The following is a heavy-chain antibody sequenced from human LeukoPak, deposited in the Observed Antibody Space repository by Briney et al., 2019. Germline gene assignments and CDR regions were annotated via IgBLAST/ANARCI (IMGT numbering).Heavy chain of an antibody. J-gene: IGHJ3*02. D-gene: IGHD3-22*01. CDR2: ISSSSSYI. Sequence: GGSLRLSCAASGFTFSSYSMNWVRQAPGKGPEWVSSISSSSSYIYYADSVKGRFTISRDNAKNSLYLQMNSLRAEDTAVYYCARGQYYYDSSGYYPDAFDIWGQGTMVTVSS. CDR3: ARGQYYYDSSGYYPDAFDI. CDR1: GFTFSSYS. V-gene: IGHV3-21*01.